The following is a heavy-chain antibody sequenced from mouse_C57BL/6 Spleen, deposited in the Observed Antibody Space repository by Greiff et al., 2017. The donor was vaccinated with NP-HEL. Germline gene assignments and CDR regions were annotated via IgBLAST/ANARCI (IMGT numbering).Heavy chain of an antibody. V-gene: IGHV3-6*01. CDR3: ARGYDYDDGAFAY. CDR1: GYSITSGYY. J-gene: IGHJ3*01. CDR2: ISYDGSN. Sequence: EVHLVESGPGLVKPSQSLSLTCSVTGYSITSGYYWNWIRQFPGNKLEWMGYISYDGSNNYNPSLKNRISITRDTSKNQFFLKLNSVTTEDTATYYCARGYDYDDGAFAYWGQGTLVTVSA. D-gene: IGHD2-4*01.